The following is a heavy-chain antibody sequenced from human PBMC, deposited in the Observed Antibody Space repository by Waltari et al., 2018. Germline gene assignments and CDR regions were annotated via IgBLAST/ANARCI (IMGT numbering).Heavy chain of an antibody. V-gene: IGHV3-66*02. CDR3: ARSSIAARRDGRPHDY. CDR1: GFTVSSNY. CDR2: IYSGGST. J-gene: IGHJ4*02. Sequence: EVQLVESGGGLVQPGGSLRLSCAASGFTVSSNYMSWVRQAPGKGLEWVSVIYSGGSTYYADSVKGRFTISRDNSKNTLYLQMNSLRAEDTAVYYCARSSIAARRDGRPHDYWGQGTLVTVSS. D-gene: IGHD6-6*01.